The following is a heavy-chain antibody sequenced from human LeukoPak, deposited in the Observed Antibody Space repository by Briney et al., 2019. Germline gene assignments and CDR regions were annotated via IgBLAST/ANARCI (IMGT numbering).Heavy chain of an antibody. CDR2: IKQDGSEK. Sequence: QPGGSLRLSCAASGFTFSNYWMNWVRQAPGKGPEWVANIKQDGSEKDYVDSVKGRFTISRDNAKNSLYLQMSNLRAEDTAVYFCARGGGLDVWGQGATVTASS. V-gene: IGHV3-7*03. J-gene: IGHJ6*02. CDR3: ARGGGLDV. CDR1: GFTFSNYW. D-gene: IGHD3-16*01.